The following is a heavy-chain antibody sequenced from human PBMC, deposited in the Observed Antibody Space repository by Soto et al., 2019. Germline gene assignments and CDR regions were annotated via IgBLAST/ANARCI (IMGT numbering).Heavy chain of an antibody. Sequence: ASVKVSCKASGYTFTSYGISWVRQAPGQGLEWMGWISAYNGNTNYAQKLQGRVTMTTDTSTSTAYMELRSLRSDDTAVYYCARDLSHTSVTTLQDYWGQGTLVTVSS. CDR2: ISAYNGNT. V-gene: IGHV1-18*01. CDR3: ARDLSHTSVTTLQDY. D-gene: IGHD4-17*01. J-gene: IGHJ4*02. CDR1: GYTFTSYG.